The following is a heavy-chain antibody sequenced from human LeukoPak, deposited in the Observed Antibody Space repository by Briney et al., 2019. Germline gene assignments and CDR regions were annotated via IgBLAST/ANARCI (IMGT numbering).Heavy chain of an antibody. D-gene: IGHD3-16*01. CDR2: IYPGDSDI. J-gene: IGHJ4*02. V-gene: IGHV5-51*01. Sequence: GESLKISCKGSGYSFTSYWIGWVRQMPGKGLEWMGIIYPGDSDIRYSPSFQGQVTISADKSISTAYLQWSSLKASDTAMYYCARHYYDYVWGSYGIDYWGQGTLVTVSS. CDR3: ARHYYDYVWGSYGIDY. CDR1: GYSFTSYW.